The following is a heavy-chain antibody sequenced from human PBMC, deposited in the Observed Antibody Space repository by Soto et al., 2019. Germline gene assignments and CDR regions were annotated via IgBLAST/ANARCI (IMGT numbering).Heavy chain of an antibody. Sequence: SGPTLVNPTETLTLTCTVSGFSLSNARMGVSWIRQPPGKALEWLAHIFSNDEKSYSTSLKSRLNISKDTSKSQVVLTMTNMDAVDTAPYYCARIGYCSSTSCYNGFDPWGQGTLVPVS. D-gene: IGHD2-2*01. CDR3: ARIGYCSSTSCYNGFDP. CDR2: IFSNDEK. V-gene: IGHV2-26*01. J-gene: IGHJ5*02. CDR1: GFSLSNARMG.